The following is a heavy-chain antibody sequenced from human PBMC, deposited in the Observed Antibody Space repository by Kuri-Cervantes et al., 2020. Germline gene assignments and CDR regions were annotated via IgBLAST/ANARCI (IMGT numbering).Heavy chain of an antibody. D-gene: IGHD6-13*01. CDR3: ARDRRYSSSWSFYGMDV. CDR1: GYTFTGYY. V-gene: IGHV1-2*02. CDR2: INPNSGGT. Sequence: ASVKVSCKASGYTFTGYYMHWVRQAPGQGLEWMGWINPNSGGTNYAQKFQGRVTMTRDTSISTAYMELSRLRSDDAAVYYCARDRRYSSSWSFYGMDVWGQGTTVTVVS. J-gene: IGHJ6*01.